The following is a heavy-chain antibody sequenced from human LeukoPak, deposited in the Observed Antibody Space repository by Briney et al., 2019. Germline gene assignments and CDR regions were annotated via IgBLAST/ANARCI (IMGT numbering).Heavy chain of an antibody. V-gene: IGHV1-46*03. Sequence: ASVKVSCKASGYTFTSYYMHWVRQAPGQGLEWMGIINPSGSSTSYAQKFQGRVTMTRDTSTSTVYMELSSLRSEDTAVYYCARDSYYDYVWGSYRYDWYFDYWGQGTLVTVSS. D-gene: IGHD3-16*02. CDR3: ARDSYYDYVWGSYRYDWYFDY. CDR1: GYTFTSYY. J-gene: IGHJ4*02. CDR2: INPSGSST.